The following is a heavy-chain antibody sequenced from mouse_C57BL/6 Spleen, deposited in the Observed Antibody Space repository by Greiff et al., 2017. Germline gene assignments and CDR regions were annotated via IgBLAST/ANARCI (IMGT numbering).Heavy chain of an antibody. D-gene: IGHD2-3*01. V-gene: IGHV2-3*01. CDR3: AKPRDGHYYAMDY. CDR2: IWGDGST. Sequence: QVHLQESGPGLVAPSQSLSITCTVSGFSLTSYGVSWVRQPPGKGLEWLGVIWGDGSTHYHSDLIYRLSISKDNSKSQVFLKLNSLQSDDTATYYCAKPRDGHYYAMDYWGQGTSVTVSS. J-gene: IGHJ4*01. CDR1: GFSLTSYG.